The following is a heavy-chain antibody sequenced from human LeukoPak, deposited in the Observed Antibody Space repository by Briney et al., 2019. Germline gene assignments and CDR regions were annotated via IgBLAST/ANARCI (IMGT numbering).Heavy chain of an antibody. CDR3: ARHNVLGYCSSTSCYAYYYYGMDV. CDR2: FYHSGST. V-gene: IGHV4-38-2*02. J-gene: IGHJ6*02. CDR1: GYSITSDYY. Sequence: SETLSLTCTVSGYSITSDYYWGWIRQPPGKGPEWIGSFYHSGSTYYNPSLKSRVTISVDTSKNQFSLKLSSVTAADTAVYYCARHNVLGYCSSTSCYAYYYYGMDVWGQGTTVTVSS. D-gene: IGHD2-2*01.